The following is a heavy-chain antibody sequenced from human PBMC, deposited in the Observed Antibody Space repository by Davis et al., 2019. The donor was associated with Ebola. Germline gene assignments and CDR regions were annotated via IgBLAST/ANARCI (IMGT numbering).Heavy chain of an antibody. CDR3: ARQEEYCGGDCYSGIAY. V-gene: IGHV7-4-1*02. CDR2: INTNTGNP. J-gene: IGHJ4*02. Sequence: AASVKVSCKASGYTFTSYGISWVRQAPGQGLEWMGWINTNTGNPLYARGFTGQFVFSVDTSVSTAYLQISSLKAEDTAVYFCARQEEYCGGDCYSGIAYWGQGTLVAVSS. D-gene: IGHD2-21*02. CDR1: GYTFTSYG.